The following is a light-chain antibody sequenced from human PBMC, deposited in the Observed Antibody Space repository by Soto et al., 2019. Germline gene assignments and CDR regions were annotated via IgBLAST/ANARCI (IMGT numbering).Light chain of an antibody. CDR3: QQYGTSPRT. CDR1: QSVSSY. Sequence: DIVLTQSPGTLSLSPGERATLSCRASQSVSSYLAWYQKKPGQPPRLLIYGAYNRPTGIPDRFTGSGSGTDFTLTISGLQPEDFAVYYCQQYGTSPRTFGQGTKVEIK. V-gene: IGKV3-20*01. CDR2: GAY. J-gene: IGKJ2*01.